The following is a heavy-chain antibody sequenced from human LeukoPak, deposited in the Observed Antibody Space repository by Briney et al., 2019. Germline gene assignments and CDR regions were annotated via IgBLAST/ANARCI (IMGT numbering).Heavy chain of an antibody. J-gene: IGHJ4*02. Sequence: GASVKVSCKASGYTFTSYGISWVRQAPGQGLEWMGWISAYNGNTNYAQKLQGRVTMTTDTSTSTAYMELRSLRSDDTAVYYCARDEHYDFWSGYHEYWGQGTLVTVSS. CDR3: ARDEHYDFWSGYHEY. D-gene: IGHD3-3*01. V-gene: IGHV1-18*01. CDR2: ISAYNGNT. CDR1: GYTFTSYG.